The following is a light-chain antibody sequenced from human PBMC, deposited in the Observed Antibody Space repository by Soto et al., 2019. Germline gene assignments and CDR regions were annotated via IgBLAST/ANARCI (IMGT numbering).Light chain of an antibody. CDR1: SSDVGGYNY. J-gene: IGLJ1*01. Sequence: QSVLAQPASVSGSPGQSITISCTGTSSDVGGYNYVSWYQQHPGKAPKLMIYEVTNRPSGVSNRFSGSKSGNTASLTISGLQAEDEADYYCCSYARASNYVFGTGTKVTVL. CDR2: EVT. V-gene: IGLV2-14*01. CDR3: CSYARASNYV.